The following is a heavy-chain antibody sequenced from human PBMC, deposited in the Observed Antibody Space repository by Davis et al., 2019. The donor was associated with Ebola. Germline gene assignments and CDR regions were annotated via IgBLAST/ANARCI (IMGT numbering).Heavy chain of an antibody. J-gene: IGHJ4*02. D-gene: IGHD6-13*01. CDR2: INTNTGNP. CDR3: AREPYSSSWDPFDY. Sequence: AASVKVSCKSSGYTFSSYALNWVRQAPGQGLEWMGWINTNTGNPSYAQGFRGRSVFSLDTSVSTAYLQISSLKAEDTAFYYCAREPYSSSWDPFDYWGQGALVTVTS. CDR1: GYTFSSYA. V-gene: IGHV7-4-1*02.